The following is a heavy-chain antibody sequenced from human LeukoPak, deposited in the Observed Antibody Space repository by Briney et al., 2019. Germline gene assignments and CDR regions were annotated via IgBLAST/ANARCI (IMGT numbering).Heavy chain of an antibody. CDR3: ADLSGRNAFDI. CDR1: GFTFSSYS. Sequence: GGSVRLSCAASGFTFSSYSMNWVRQAPGKGLEWVSYISSSSSTIYYADSVKGRFTISRDNAKNSLYLQMNSLRAEDTAVYYCADLSGRNAFDIWGQGTMVTVSS. V-gene: IGHV3-48*04. D-gene: IGHD3-10*01. CDR2: ISSSSSTI. J-gene: IGHJ3*02.